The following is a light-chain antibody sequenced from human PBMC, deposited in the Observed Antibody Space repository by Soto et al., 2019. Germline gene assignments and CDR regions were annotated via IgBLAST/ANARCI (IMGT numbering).Light chain of an antibody. Sequence: ENVLTQSPGTLSLSPGERATLSCRASQSVTGNYLAWYQQKFGQPPRLLVYGASSRATGIPDRFSGSGSGTDFTLTIRSLEPEDFAVYYCHQDGPSPLPGSSPLPFGGGTKVEIK. CDR2: GAS. CDR3: HQDGPSPLPGSSPLP. V-gene: IGKV3-20*01. J-gene: IGKJ4*01. CDR1: QSVTGNY.